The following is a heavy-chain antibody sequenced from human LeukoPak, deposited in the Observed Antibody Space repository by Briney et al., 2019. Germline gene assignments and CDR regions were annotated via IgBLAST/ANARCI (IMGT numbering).Heavy chain of an antibody. D-gene: IGHD6-13*01. CDR2: ISAYNGNT. V-gene: IGHV1-18*01. J-gene: IGHJ4*02. CDR1: GYTFTSYG. CDR3: ASGSSWTPFYY. Sequence: ASVKVSCKASGYTFTSYGISWVRQPPGQGPEWMGWISAYNGNTNYAQKLQGRVTMTTDTSTSTAYMELRSLRYDDTAMYYCASGSSWTPFYYWGQGTLVTVSS.